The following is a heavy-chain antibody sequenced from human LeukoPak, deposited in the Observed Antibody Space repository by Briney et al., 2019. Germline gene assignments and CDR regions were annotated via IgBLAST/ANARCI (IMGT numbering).Heavy chain of an antibody. V-gene: IGHV1-46*01. CDR3: ARKAAGNYFDY. D-gene: IGHD6-13*01. J-gene: IGHJ4*02. CDR2: INPSGGST. Sequence: GASVKVSCKASGYTFTSYYMHWVRQAPGQGLEWMGVINPSGGSTSYAQKFQGRVTMTRDTSTSTVYMELSSLRSEDTAVYYCARKAAGNYFDYWGQGTLVTVSS. CDR1: GYTFTSYY.